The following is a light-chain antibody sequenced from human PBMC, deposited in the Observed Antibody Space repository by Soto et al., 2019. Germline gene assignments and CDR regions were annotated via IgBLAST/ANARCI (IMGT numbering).Light chain of an antibody. V-gene: IGKV3-15*01. J-gene: IGKJ1*01. Sequence: IGLTQSPATLSVSLGERATLSCRASQSVSSSLAWYQQKPGQAPRLLIYGASSRATGIPARFSGSGSGTEFTLTISSLQSEDFAVYYCQQYNDWPWTFGQGTKVDIK. CDR1: QSVSSS. CDR3: QQYNDWPWT. CDR2: GAS.